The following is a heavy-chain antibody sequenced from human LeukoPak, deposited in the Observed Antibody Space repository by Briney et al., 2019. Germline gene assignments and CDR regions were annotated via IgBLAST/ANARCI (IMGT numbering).Heavy chain of an antibody. J-gene: IGHJ4*02. CDR3: AKGNYYDSSSYLYYFDY. V-gene: IGHV3-23*01. Sequence: GGSLRLSRAASGFTFSSYAMSWARQPPGKGLEWVSAVVGSGGRTYYADSVKRRFTTSRDNSKNTLYLQMNSLRAEDTAVYYCAKGNYYDSSSYLYYFDYWGQGTLVTVSS. D-gene: IGHD3-22*01. CDR1: GFTFSSYA. CDR2: VVGSGGRT.